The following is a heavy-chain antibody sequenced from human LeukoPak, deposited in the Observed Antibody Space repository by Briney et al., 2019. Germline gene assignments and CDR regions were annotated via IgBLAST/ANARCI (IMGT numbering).Heavy chain of an antibody. Sequence: QTGGSLRLSCAAYGFTFSNYAMSWVRQAPGKGLEWVSAFSGSGGSTYYADSVKGRFTISRDNSKNTLYLQMNSLRAEDTAVYYCANDHIPGGGGFYYMDVWGKGTTVTVSS. D-gene: IGHD2-15*01. CDR3: ANDHIPGGGGFYYMDV. J-gene: IGHJ6*03. CDR1: GFTFSNYA. V-gene: IGHV3-23*01. CDR2: FSGSGGST.